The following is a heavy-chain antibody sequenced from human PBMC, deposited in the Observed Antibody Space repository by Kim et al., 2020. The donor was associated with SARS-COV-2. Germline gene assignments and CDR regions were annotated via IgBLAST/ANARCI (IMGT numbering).Heavy chain of an antibody. J-gene: IGHJ4*02. V-gene: IGHV1-46*01. Sequence: ASVKVSCKASGYTFTSYYMHWVRQAPGQGLKWMGIINPSGGSTSYAQKFQGRVTMTRDTSTSTVYMELSSLRSEDTAVYYCVIEDPGGDCLDWGQGTLVTVSS. CDR2: INPSGGST. D-gene: IGHD2-21*02. CDR1: GYTFTSYY. CDR3: VIEDPGGDCLD.